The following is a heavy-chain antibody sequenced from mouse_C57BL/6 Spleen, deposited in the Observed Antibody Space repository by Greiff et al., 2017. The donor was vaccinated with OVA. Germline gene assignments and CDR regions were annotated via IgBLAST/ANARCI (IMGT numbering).Heavy chain of an antibody. D-gene: IGHD1-1*01. J-gene: IGHJ3*01. CDR2: IDPSDSYT. CDR3: ANYGGGFAY. Sequence: VQLQQPGAELVKPGASMKLSCKASGYTFTSYWMQWVKQRPGQGLEWIGEIDPSDSYTNYNQKFKGKATLTVDTSSSTAYMQLSSLTSEDSAVYYCANYGGGFAYWGQGTLVTVSA. V-gene: IGHV1-50*01. CDR1: GYTFTSYW.